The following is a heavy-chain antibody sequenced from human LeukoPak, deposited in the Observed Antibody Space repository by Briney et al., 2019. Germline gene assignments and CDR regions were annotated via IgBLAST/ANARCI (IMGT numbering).Heavy chain of an antibody. J-gene: IGHJ3*02. CDR1: GFTFSTYA. Sequence: GGSLRLSCAASGFTFSTYAMHWVRQAPGKGLEWVAVISYDGSNKYYADSVKGRFTISRDNAKNSLYLQMNSLRAEDTAVYYCARDSAYYYDSSGPRGWNAFDIWGQGTMVTVSS. D-gene: IGHD3-22*01. CDR3: ARDSAYYYDSSGPRGWNAFDI. V-gene: IGHV3-30-3*01. CDR2: ISYDGSNK.